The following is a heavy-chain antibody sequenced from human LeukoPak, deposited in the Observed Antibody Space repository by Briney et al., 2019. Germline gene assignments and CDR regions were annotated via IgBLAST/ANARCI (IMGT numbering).Heavy chain of an antibody. CDR1: GGTFSSYT. Sequence: SVKVSCKASGGTFSSYTISWVRQPPGQGLEWMGRIIPILGIAKYAQKFKGRVTITADKSTSTAYMELSSLRSEDTAVYYCAREVGYSYGLDNWGQGTLVTVSS. D-gene: IGHD5-18*01. CDR3: AREVGYSYGLDN. CDR2: IIPILGIA. V-gene: IGHV1-69*04. J-gene: IGHJ4*02.